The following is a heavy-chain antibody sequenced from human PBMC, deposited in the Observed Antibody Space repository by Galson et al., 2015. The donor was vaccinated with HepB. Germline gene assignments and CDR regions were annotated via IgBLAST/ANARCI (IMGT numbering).Heavy chain of an antibody. J-gene: IGHJ1*01. V-gene: IGHV3-23*01. D-gene: IGHD6-6*01. CDR1: GFQFSDYP. CDR2: ISNRGGST. Sequence: SLRLSCAASGFQFSDYPMSWVRQAPGKGLEWVSGISNRGGSTYYADSVKGRFTISRDNSRDTLDLQMSSLTAEDTAVYFCARVARIAARPWYFQHWGQGTLVVVSS. CDR3: ARVARIAARPWYFQH.